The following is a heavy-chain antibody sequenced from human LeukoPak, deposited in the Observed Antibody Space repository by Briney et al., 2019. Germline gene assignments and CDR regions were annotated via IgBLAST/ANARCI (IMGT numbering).Heavy chain of an antibody. J-gene: IGHJ5*02. CDR3: ARRRRSSAAAGHPGWFDP. CDR2: INHSGST. CDR1: GGSISSSSYY. V-gene: IGHV4-39*07. Sequence: SETLSLTCTVSGGSISSSSYYWGWIRQPPGKGLEWIGEINHSGSTNYNPSLKSRVTISVDTSKNQFSLKLSSVTAADTAVYYCARRRRSSAAAGHPGWFDPWGQGTLVTVSS. D-gene: IGHD6-13*01.